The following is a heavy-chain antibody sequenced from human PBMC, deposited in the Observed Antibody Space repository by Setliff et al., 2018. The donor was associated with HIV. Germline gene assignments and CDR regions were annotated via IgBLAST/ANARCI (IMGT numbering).Heavy chain of an antibody. CDR3: AKTIGRYFDIFDN. CDR1: GGSFSDYY. CDR2: IYNSAST. J-gene: IGHJ4*02. D-gene: IGHD3-9*01. Sequence: SETLSLTCTVSGGSFSDYYWTWIRQPPGKGLEWIGYIYNSASTSYNPSLKSRVTTSVDTPKNQFSLKLNSVTAADTAVYYCAKTIGRYFDIFDNWGQGTLVTVSS. V-gene: IGHV4-4*08.